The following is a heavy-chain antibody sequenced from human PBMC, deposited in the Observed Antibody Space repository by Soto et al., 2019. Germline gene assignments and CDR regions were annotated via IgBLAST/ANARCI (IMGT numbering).Heavy chain of an antibody. CDR2: ISYDGSNK. J-gene: IGHJ6*02. CDR1: GFTFSSYG. Sequence: QVQLVESGGGVVQPGRSLRLSCAASGFTFSSYGMHWVRQAPGKGLEWVAVISYDGSNKYYADSVKGRFTISRDNSKNTLYLQMNNLRAEDTAVYYCAKAGDHCSGGSCYDYYYYGMDVWGQGTTVTVSS. CDR3: AKAGDHCSGGSCYDYYYYGMDV. D-gene: IGHD2-15*01. V-gene: IGHV3-30*18.